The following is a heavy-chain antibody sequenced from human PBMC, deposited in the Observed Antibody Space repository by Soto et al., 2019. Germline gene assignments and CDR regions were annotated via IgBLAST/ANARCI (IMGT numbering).Heavy chain of an antibody. J-gene: IGHJ6*02. CDR3: ARDLGSGSYYRFYYYYGMDV. D-gene: IGHD3-10*01. Sequence: ASVKVSCKASGYTFTSYGISWVRQAPGQGLEWMGWISAYNGNTNYAQKLQGRVTMTTDTSTSTAYMELRSLRSDDTAVYYCARDLGSGSYYRFYYYYGMDVWGQGTPVTVSS. CDR1: GYTFTSYG. V-gene: IGHV1-18*01. CDR2: ISAYNGNT.